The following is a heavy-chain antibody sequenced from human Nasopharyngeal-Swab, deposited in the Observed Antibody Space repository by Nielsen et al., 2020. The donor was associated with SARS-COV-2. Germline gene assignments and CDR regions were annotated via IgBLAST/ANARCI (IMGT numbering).Heavy chain of an antibody. CDR1: GYTFTSYG. Sequence: ASVKVSCKASGYTFTSYGISWVRQAPGQGPEWMGWISAYNGNTNYAQKLQGRVTMTTDTSTSTAYMELRSLRSDDTAVYYCARDQLLGYYFDYWGQGTLVTVSS. J-gene: IGHJ4*02. V-gene: IGHV1-18*01. D-gene: IGHD2-2*01. CDR2: ISAYNGNT. CDR3: ARDQLLGYYFDY.